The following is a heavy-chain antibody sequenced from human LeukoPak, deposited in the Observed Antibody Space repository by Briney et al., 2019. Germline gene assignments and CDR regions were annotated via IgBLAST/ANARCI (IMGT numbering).Heavy chain of an antibody. Sequence: GRSLRLSCAASGFTFSSYDMHWVRQATGKGLEWVSTTTGSTTATYHADSVKGRFSISRDNSQNTLYLQMNSLRAEDTAISSCAKAPVTTCLGAFCYPFDSWGQGTLVTVSS. CDR2: TTGSTTAT. CDR3: AKAPVTTCLGAFCYPFDS. D-gene: IGHD2-15*01. J-gene: IGHJ4*02. CDR1: GFTFSSYD. V-gene: IGHV3-23*01.